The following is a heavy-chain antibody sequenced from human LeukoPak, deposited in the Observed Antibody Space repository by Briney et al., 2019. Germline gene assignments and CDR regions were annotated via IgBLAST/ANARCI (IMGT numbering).Heavy chain of an antibody. D-gene: IGHD6-13*01. CDR2: ISYDGSNE. CDR1: GFTLSSYV. Sequence: GGSLTLSCAASGFTLSSYVMHWVRQAPGKGLEWVAVISYDGSNEYYADSVKGRFTISRDNSKNTLYLQMNSLRAEDTAVYYCAKATYSSSWNPGDYWGQGTLVTVSS. CDR3: AKATYSSSWNPGDY. V-gene: IGHV3-30*18. J-gene: IGHJ4*02.